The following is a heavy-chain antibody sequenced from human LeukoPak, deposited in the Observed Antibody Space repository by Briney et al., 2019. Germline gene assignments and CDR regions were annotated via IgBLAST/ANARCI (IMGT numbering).Heavy chain of an antibody. CDR1: GYSFTNYW. Sequence: GESLKISCQGSGYSFTNYWIGWVRQMPGKGRGWMGIIYPSDSNTKYSPSFQGQVTISADKSISTAYLQWSSLKASDTAIYYCTRRLGAVAGIDYWGQGTLVTVSS. CDR3: TRRLGAVAGIDY. D-gene: IGHD6-19*01. J-gene: IGHJ4*02. V-gene: IGHV5-51*01. CDR2: IYPSDSNT.